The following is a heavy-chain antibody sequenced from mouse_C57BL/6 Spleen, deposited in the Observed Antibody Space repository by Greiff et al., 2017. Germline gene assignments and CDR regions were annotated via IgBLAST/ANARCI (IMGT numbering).Heavy chain of an antibody. D-gene: IGHD1-1*01. CDR2: ISNGGGRT. CDR3: ATQGTTVVATEYFDV. V-gene: IGHV5-12*01. J-gene: IGHJ1*03. Sequence: EVNVVESGGGLVQPGGSLQLSCAASGFTFSDYYMYWVRPTPEKRLEWVAYISNGGGRTYYPDTVQGRFTISRDNAKNTLYLQMSRLKSEDTAMYYCATQGTTVVATEYFDVWGTGTTVTVSS. CDR1: GFTFSDYY.